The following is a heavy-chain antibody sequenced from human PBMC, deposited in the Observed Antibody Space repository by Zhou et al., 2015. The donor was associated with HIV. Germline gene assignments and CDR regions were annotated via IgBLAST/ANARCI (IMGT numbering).Heavy chain of an antibody. CDR3: AREGWGSWYFDL. CDR1: GATFGYYA. D-gene: IGHD7-27*01. J-gene: IGHJ2*01. Sequence: QVQLVQSGAEVKKPGSSVKVSCLASGATFGYYAISWVRQAPGQGLEWMGGIIPVFGTANYAQKFQGRVSITADKSTNTAYMELSSLRFGDSAAYYCAREGWGSWYFDLWGRGTLVSVSS. CDR2: IIPVFGTA. V-gene: IGHV1-69*06.